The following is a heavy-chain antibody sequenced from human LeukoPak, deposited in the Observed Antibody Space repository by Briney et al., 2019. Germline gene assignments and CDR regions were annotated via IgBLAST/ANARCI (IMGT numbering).Heavy chain of an antibody. D-gene: IGHD1/OR15-1a*01. V-gene: IGHV1-69*04. CDR3: ARGEQYYYAY. CDR2: IIPILGIA. J-gene: IGHJ4*02. CDR1: GGTFSSYA. Sequence: SVKVSCKASGGTFSSYAISWVRQAPGQGLEWMGRIIPILGIANYAQKFQGRVTTTADKSTSTAYMELSSLRPEDTAVYYCARGEQYYYAYWGQGTLVTVSS.